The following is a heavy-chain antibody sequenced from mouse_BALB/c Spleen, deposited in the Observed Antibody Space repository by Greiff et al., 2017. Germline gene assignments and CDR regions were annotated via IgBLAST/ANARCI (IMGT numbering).Heavy chain of an antibody. D-gene: IGHD2-2*01. CDR1: GFTFSSYA. CDR3: ARGEVIYYFDY. V-gene: IGHV5-6-5*01. J-gene: IGHJ2*01. Sequence: DVMLVESGGGLVKPGGSLKLSCAASGFTFSSYAMSWVRQTPEKRLEWVASISSGGSTYYSDGVKGRFTISRDDARNILYLLMSSLRSEDTAMYYCARGEVIYYFDYWGQGTTLTVSS. CDR2: ISSGGST.